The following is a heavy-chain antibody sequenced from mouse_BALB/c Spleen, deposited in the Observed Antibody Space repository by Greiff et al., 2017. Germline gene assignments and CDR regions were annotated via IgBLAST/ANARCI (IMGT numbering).Heavy chain of an antibody. CDR2: IWSGGST. D-gene: IGHD4-1*01. CDR3: ARNLGRGYYFDY. CDR1: GFSLTSYG. Sequence: VQRVESGPGLVQPSQSLSITCTVSGFSLTSYGVHWVRQSPGKGLEWLGVIWSGGSTDYNAAFISRLSISKDNSKSQVFFKMNSLQADDTTIYYCARNLGRGYYFDYWGQGTTLTVSS. J-gene: IGHJ2*01. V-gene: IGHV2-4-1*01.